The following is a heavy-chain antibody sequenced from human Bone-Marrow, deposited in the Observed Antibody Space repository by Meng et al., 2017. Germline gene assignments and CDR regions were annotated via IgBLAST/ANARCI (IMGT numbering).Heavy chain of an antibody. CDR1: GYTFTGYY. D-gene: IGHD2-15*01. J-gene: IGHJ3*02. Sequence: ASVKVSCKASGYTFTGYYMHWVRQAPGQGHEWMGWINPNSGGTNYAQKFQGRVTMTRDTSISTAYMELSRLRSDDTAVYYCAREVNNIVVVVAATRSRGAFDIWGQGTMVTVSS. CDR2: INPNSGGT. V-gene: IGHV1-2*02. CDR3: AREVNNIVVVVAATRSRGAFDI.